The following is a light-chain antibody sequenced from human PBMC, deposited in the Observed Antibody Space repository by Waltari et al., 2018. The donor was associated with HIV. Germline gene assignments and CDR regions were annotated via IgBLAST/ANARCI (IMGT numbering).Light chain of an antibody. J-gene: IGLJ3*02. V-gene: IGLV1-44*01. Sequence: QSVLTQPPSVSGTPGQKVTISCSGGSSNLGSNTVNWYQQIPGTAPTLLIYSNNQRPSGVPDRFSGSKSGTSASLAISGLQSEDEADYYCAAWDDSLNGPVFGGGTKLTVL. CDR1: SSNLGSNT. CDR2: SNN. CDR3: AAWDDSLNGPV.